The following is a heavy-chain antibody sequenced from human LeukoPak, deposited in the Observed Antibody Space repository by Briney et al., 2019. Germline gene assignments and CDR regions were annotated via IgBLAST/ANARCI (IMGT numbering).Heavy chain of an antibody. CDR2: IYYSGST. D-gene: IGHD3-22*01. CDR1: GGSISSYY. Sequence: PSETLSLTCTVSGGSISSYYWSWIRQPPGKGLEWIGYIYYSGSTYYSPSLKSRVTISLDTSRNQFSLKLNSVTAADTAVYYCAKSNGYGLIDIWDQGTMVTVSS. J-gene: IGHJ3*02. CDR3: AKSNGYGLIDI. V-gene: IGHV4-59*12.